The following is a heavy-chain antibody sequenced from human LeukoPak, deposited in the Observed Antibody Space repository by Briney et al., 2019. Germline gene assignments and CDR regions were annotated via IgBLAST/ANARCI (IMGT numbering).Heavy chain of an antibody. Sequence: GRSLRLSCAASGFTFSSYGMHWVRQAPGKGLEWVAVISYDGSNKYYADSVKGRFTISRDNSKNTLYLQMNSLRAEDTAVYYCTKGGVVLTILDYWGQGTLVTVSS. V-gene: IGHV3-30*18. J-gene: IGHJ4*02. D-gene: IGHD3-9*01. CDR1: GFTFSSYG. CDR2: ISYDGSNK. CDR3: TKGGVVLTILDY.